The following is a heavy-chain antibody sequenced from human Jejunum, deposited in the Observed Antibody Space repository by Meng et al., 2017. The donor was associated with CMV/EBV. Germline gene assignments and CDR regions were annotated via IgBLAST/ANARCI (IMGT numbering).Heavy chain of an antibody. D-gene: IGHD1-1*01. J-gene: IGHJ6*02. V-gene: IGHV3-7*01. CDR1: GFSFGGYW. CDR3: VRYENLQHGMDV. CDR2: INVDGSEQ. Sequence: AASGFSFGGYWLSWVRQAPGKGLEWVANINVDGSEQYYVASVKGRFTISRDNARNSIFLQMNSLRAEDTAVYYCVRYENLQHGMDVWGQGTTVTVSS.